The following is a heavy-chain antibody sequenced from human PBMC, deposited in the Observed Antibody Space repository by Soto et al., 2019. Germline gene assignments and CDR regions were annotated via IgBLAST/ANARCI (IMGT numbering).Heavy chain of an antibody. J-gene: IGHJ4*02. CDR3: ARTYSSGWYPCDY. CDR2: INSDGSST. Sequence: EVQLVESGGGLVQPGGSLRLSCAASGFTFSSYWMHWVRQAPGKGLVWVARINSDGSSTSYADSVKGRFTISRDNAKNTLDLQMNSLRAEDTALYYCARTYSSGWYPCDYWGQGTLVTVSS. CDR1: GFTFSSYW. D-gene: IGHD6-19*01. V-gene: IGHV3-74*01.